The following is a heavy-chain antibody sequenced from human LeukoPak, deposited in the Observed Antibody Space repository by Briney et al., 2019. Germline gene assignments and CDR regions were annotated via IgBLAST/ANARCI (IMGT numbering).Heavy chain of an antibody. V-gene: IGHV4-39*01. J-gene: IGHJ4*02. CDR3: ARRSFDY. Sequence: PSETLSLTCTVSGGSISSSSSYWGWIRQPPGKGLEWIGNIYYSGSTYYNPSLKSRVTISVDTSKNQFSLRLSSVTAADTAVYYCARRSFDYWGQGTLVTVSS. CDR2: IYYSGST. CDR1: GGSISSSSSY.